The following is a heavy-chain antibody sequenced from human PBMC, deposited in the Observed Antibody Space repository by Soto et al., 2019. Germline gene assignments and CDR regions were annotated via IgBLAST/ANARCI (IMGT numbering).Heavy chain of an antibody. CDR1: GYTFNRYY. J-gene: IGHJ6*02. D-gene: IGHD3-22*01. CDR2: ISPHTGGT. CDR3: ARASLMVINPYYYPMDV. Sequence: ASVKVSCKASGYTFNRYYMHWVRQAPGPGLEWMGWISPHTGGTTYAQKFQGRVTMTRDTSVSTAFMELSRLGSDDTAVYYCARASLMVINPYYYPMDVWGQGTTVTVSS. V-gene: IGHV1-2*02.